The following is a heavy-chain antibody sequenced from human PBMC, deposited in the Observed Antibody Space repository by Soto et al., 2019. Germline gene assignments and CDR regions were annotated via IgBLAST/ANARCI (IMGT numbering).Heavy chain of an antibody. J-gene: IGHJ4*02. Sequence: PWWSLRLSCASSGFTFRSTGIHWVRQVPGAGLEWVAVISSDGSDKYYADSGKGRVTVFRDNSKNTAYLEMRSLRAEDTAVYFCAKDYSATWYYFDSWGQGTLVTVSS. CDR3: AKDYSATWYYFDS. D-gene: IGHD6-13*01. V-gene: IGHV3-30*18. CDR1: GFTFRSTG. CDR2: ISSDGSDK.